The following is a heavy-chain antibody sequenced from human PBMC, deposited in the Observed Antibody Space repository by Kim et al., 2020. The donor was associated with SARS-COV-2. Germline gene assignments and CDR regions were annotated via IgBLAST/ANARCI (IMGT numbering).Heavy chain of an antibody. D-gene: IGHD4-17*01. V-gene: IGHV4-34*01. CDR3: APIYGGYSDFDY. Sequence: YNPALKRRLTISADTSRRQFSLTLSSVTAADTAVYYCAPIYGGYSDFDYWGQGSLVTVSS. J-gene: IGHJ4*02.